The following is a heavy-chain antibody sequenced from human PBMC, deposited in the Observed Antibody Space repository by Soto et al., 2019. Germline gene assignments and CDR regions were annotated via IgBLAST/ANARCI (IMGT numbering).Heavy chain of an antibody. CDR1: GFTFSSHE. Sequence: EVQLVEAGGGLVQPGGSLSLSCVVSGFTFSSHEMNWVRQAPGKGPEWVSKISESGGTTSYADSVKGRFTISRDNARDSRYLHMDSLRAEDTAVYYCERDRSLIFAVPPYGMDVWGQGTTVTVSS. CDR3: ERDRSLIFAVPPYGMDV. V-gene: IGHV3-48*03. J-gene: IGHJ6*02. D-gene: IGHD3-3*01. CDR2: ISESGGTT.